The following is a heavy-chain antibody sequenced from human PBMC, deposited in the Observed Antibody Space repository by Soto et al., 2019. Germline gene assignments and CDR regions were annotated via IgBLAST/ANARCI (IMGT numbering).Heavy chain of an antibody. V-gene: IGHV4-39*01. J-gene: IGHJ6*03. D-gene: IGHD3-3*01. CDR3: ARIKIVGILTYYMDV. Sequence: SETLSLTCTVSGDSISTSSSYYWGWIRQPPGKGLEWIANMYYSGSTYYNPSLKSRVTISLETSKNQFSLKLSSVTAADTAVYYCARIKIVGILTYYMDVWGKGTTVT. CDR2: MYYSGST. CDR1: GDSISTSSSYY.